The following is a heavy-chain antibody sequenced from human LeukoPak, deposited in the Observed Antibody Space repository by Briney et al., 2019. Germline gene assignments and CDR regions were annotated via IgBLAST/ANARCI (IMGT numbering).Heavy chain of an antibody. J-gene: IGHJ4*02. CDR2: IYYSGST. Sequence: KASETLSLTCTVSGGSISSSSYYWGWIRQPPGKGLEWIGSIYYSGSTYYNPSLKSRVTISVDTSKNQFSLKLSSVTAADTAVYYCARQNYYGSGSYFPAPNYFDYWGQGTLVTVSS. V-gene: IGHV4-39*01. CDR1: GGSISSSSYY. D-gene: IGHD3-10*01. CDR3: ARQNYYGSGSYFPAPNYFDY.